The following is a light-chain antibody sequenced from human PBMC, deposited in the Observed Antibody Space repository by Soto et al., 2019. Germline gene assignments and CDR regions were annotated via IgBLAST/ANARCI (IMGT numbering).Light chain of an antibody. Sequence: IHFTQSPSILYASLRAGVTITCLVNPNSSSYLNWYLQKPGKAPKLLIYEGSRLESGVPSRFSGSGSGTEFTLTISSLQPADFATYYCQHYMNYSWTFGQGTKVDI. V-gene: IGKV1-5*01. J-gene: IGKJ1*01. CDR2: EGS. CDR1: PNSSSY. CDR3: QHYMNYSWT.